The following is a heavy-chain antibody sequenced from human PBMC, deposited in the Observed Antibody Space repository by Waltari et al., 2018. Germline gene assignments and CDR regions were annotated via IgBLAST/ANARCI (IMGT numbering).Heavy chain of an antibody. J-gene: IGHJ4*02. D-gene: IGHD1-7*01. CDR1: GYTFTGYY. V-gene: IGHV1-2*02. CDR3: ARRPTGTPTRTLGY. CDR2: INPNSGGI. Sequence: QVQLVQSGAEVKKPGASVKVSCKASGYTFTGYYMHWVRQAPGQGLEWMGWINPNSGGINYAQKFQGRVTMTRDTSISTAYMELSRLRSDDTAVYYCARRPTGTPTRTLGYWGQGTLVTVSS.